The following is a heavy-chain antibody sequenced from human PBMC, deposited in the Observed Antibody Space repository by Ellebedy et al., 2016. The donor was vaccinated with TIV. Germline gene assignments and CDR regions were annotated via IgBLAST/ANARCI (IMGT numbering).Heavy chain of an antibody. Sequence: SETLSLTCTVSGGSISSYYWSWIRQPAGKGLEWTGRMYTSGSTNYNPSLKSRVTMSVDTSKNHFSLKVSSVTAADTAVYYCARDASYFHDSSGYFGRIYYYYGMDVWGQGTTVTVSS. CDR2: MYTSGST. CDR1: GGSISSYY. J-gene: IGHJ6*02. CDR3: ARDASYFHDSSGYFGRIYYYYGMDV. V-gene: IGHV4-4*07. D-gene: IGHD3-22*01.